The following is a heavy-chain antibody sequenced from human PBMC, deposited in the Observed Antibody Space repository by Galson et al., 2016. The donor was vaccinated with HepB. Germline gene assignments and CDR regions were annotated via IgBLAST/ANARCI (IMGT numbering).Heavy chain of an antibody. V-gene: IGHV4-4*02. CDR3: ARDPVFGD. Sequence: ETLSLTCAISGGSISSNNLWSWVRQPPGKGLEWIGDIYHNGNTNYNPSLTSRVTMSVDQSKNQFSLNLISVTAADPAVYYCARDPVFGDWGQGTLVTVSS. J-gene: IGHJ4*02. CDR2: IYHNGNT. CDR1: GGSISSNNL.